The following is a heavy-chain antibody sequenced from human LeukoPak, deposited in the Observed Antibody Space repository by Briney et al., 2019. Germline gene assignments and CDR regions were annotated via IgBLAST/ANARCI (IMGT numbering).Heavy chain of an antibody. Sequence: SETLSLTCAVYGGSFSGYYWSWIRQPPGKGLEWIGEINHSGSTNYNPSLKSRVTISVDTSKNQFSLKLSSVTAADTAVYYCARTTSYGGITYYFDYWGQGTLVTVSS. CDR3: ARTTSYGGITYYFDY. CDR2: INHSGST. D-gene: IGHD4-23*01. CDR1: GGSFSGYY. J-gene: IGHJ4*02. V-gene: IGHV4-34*01.